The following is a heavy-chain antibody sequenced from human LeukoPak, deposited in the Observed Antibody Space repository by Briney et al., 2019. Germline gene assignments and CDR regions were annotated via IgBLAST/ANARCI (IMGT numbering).Heavy chain of an antibody. D-gene: IGHD3-10*01. CDR2: IYYSGST. V-gene: IGHV4-39*01. J-gene: IGHJ4*02. Sequence: SGTLSLTLTFSLGSISSRNYHGGGIRRPPGKGLEWIGSIYYSGSTYYNPSLKSRVTISVDTSKNQFSLKLSSVTAADTAVYYCARHGYGSGSWGQGTLVTVSS. CDR1: LGSISSRNYH. CDR3: ARHGYGSGS.